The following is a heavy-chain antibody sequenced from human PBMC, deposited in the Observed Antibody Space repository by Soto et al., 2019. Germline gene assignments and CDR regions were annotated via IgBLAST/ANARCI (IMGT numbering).Heavy chain of an antibody. CDR2: IYYSGST. J-gene: IGHJ6*02. Sequence: QVQLQESGPGLVKPSQTLSLTCTVSGGSISSGGYYWSWIRQHPGKGLEWIGYIYYSGSTYYNPSLKSRVTISVDTSKNQFSLKLSSVTAADXXXXXXXXXXXXXXXXXXXXXXGQGTTVTVSS. CDR1: GGSISSGGYY. V-gene: IGHV4-31*03. CDR3: XXXXXXXXXXXXXXX.